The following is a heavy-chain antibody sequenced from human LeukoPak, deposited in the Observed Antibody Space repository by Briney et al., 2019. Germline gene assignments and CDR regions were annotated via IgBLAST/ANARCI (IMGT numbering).Heavy chain of an antibody. CDR3: ARFYWNLGAFDI. CDR2: IYYSGST. Sequence: SETLSLTCTVSGGSISSSSYYWGWIRQHPGKGLEWIGSIYYSGSTYYNPSLKSRVTISVDTSKNQFSLKLSSVTAADTAVYYCARFYWNLGAFDIWGQGTMVTVSS. V-gene: IGHV4-39*07. D-gene: IGHD1-1*01. CDR1: GGSISSSSYY. J-gene: IGHJ3*02.